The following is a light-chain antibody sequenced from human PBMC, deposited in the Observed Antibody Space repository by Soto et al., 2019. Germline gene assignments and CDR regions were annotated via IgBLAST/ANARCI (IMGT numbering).Light chain of an antibody. CDR3: ATWDSSLSAGV. J-gene: IGLJ3*02. CDR2: ENN. Sequence: QSVLTQPPSVSAAPGQTVTISCSGSSSNIGNNYVSWYQQLPGTAPKLLIYENNKRPSGIPDRFSGSKSGTSATLGITGLQTGDEADYYCATWDSSLSAGVFGGGTKLT. V-gene: IGLV1-51*02. CDR1: SSNIGNNY.